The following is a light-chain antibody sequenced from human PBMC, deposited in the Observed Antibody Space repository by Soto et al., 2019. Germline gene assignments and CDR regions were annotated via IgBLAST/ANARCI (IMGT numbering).Light chain of an antibody. Sequence: EILMTQSPATLSVSPGETVTFSCRASRSVSNRLAWYQHKPGQAPRLLISGASNGATGIPPKFSGSGSGTEFTLTVDSLQSDDIAVYYCHQRRQWPLTFGGGTKVEI. CDR3: HQRRQWPLT. CDR1: RSVSNR. V-gene: IGKV3-15*01. CDR2: GAS. J-gene: IGKJ4*01.